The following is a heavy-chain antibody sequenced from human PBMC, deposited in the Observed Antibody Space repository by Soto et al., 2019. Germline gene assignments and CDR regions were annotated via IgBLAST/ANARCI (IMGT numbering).Heavy chain of an antibody. V-gene: IGHV1-46*01. Sequence: GASVKVSCKASGYTFTSYYMHWVRQAPGQGLEWMGIINPSGGSTSYAQKFQGRVTMTRDTSTSTVYMELSSLRSEDTAVYYCARLITGTNALDAFDIWGQGTMVTVSS. D-gene: IGHD1-7*01. CDR2: INPSGGST. J-gene: IGHJ3*02. CDR1: GYTFTSYY. CDR3: ARLITGTNALDAFDI.